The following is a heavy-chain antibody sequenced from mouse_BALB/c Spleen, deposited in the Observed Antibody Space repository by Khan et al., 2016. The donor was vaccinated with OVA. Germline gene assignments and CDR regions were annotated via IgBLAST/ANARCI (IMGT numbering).Heavy chain of an antibody. V-gene: IGHV1-7*01. Sequence: QVQLKQSGAELAKPGASVKMSCKASGYTFTNYWMHWVKQRPGQGLEWIGYINPSTGYTEYNQKFKDKATLTADKSSSTAYMQLSSLTSEDSAVFYCVSHGRSSAWFTYWGQWTLVTVSA. J-gene: IGHJ3*01. CDR2: INPSTGYT. CDR3: VSHGRSSAWFTY. D-gene: IGHD1-1*01. CDR1: GYTFTNYW.